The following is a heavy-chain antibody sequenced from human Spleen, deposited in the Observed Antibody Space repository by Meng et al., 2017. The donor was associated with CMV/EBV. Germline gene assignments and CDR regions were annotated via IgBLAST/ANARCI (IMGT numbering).Heavy chain of an antibody. J-gene: IGHJ6*02. V-gene: IGHV3-48*03. Sequence: GESLRLSCAASGFTFSSYEMNWVRQAPGKGLEWVSYISSSGSTIYYADSVKGRFTISRDNAKNSLYLQMNSLRAEDTAVYYCARAPPVYCSSTSCRTPYYYYGMDVWGQGTTVTVSS. CDR1: GFTFSSYE. D-gene: IGHD2-2*01. CDR2: ISSSGSTI. CDR3: ARAPPVYCSSTSCRTPYYYYGMDV.